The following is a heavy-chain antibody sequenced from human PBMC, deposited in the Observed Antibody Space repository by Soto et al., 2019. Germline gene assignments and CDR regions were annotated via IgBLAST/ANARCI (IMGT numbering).Heavy chain of an antibody. CDR2: ISGSGGST. Sequence: EVQLLETGGVLVQPGGSLRLSCAASGFTFSSYAMSWVRQAPGKGLEWVSAISGSGGSTYYADSVKGRFTISRDNSKNTLYLQMNSLRAEDTAVYYCAKHAVQEWLRFGYFDLWGRGTLVTVSS. J-gene: IGHJ2*01. CDR3: AKHAVQEWLRFGYFDL. CDR1: GFTFSSYA. V-gene: IGHV3-23*01. D-gene: IGHD5-12*01.